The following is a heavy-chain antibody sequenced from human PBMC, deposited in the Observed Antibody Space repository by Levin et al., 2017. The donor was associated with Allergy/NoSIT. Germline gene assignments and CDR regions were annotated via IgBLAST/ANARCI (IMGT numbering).Heavy chain of an antibody. Sequence: GGSLRLSCKASGSTFSNYGFSWVRQAPGQGLEWVGWISAYSGNKDYAPRLQGRISMTTDPFTSTAYMELRSLRSDDTGIYYCARNFALGRGDYWGQGTLVTVSS. CDR2: ISAYSGNK. J-gene: IGHJ4*02. D-gene: IGHD3-10*01. CDR1: GSTFSNYG. CDR3: ARNFALGRGDY. V-gene: IGHV1-18*01.